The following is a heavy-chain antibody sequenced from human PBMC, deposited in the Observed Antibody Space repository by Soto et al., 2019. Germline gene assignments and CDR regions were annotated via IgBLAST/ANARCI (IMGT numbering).Heavy chain of an antibody. CDR2: ISYDGSNK. J-gene: IGHJ4*02. CDR1: GFTFSSYG. D-gene: IGHD5-18*01. CDR3: AKDRGRGYSYGYY. Sequence: QVQLVESGGGVVQPGRSLRLSCAASGFTFSSYGMHWVRQAPGKGLDWGAVISYDGSNKYYADSVKGRFTISRDNSKSTLYLQMNSLRAEDTAVYYCAKDRGRGYSYGYYWGQGTLVTVSS. V-gene: IGHV3-30*18.